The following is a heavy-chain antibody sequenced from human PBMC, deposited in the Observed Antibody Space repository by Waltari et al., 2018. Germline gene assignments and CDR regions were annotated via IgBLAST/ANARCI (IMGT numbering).Heavy chain of an antibody. CDR3: ARERPFGEFAS. Sequence: QVQLVESGGGVVQPGRSLRLSCAASGFTFSANSMNWFRQAPGKVLEWVADTSSDEGVKVHADSVNGRISISRDNYENMVYMQRNSLRADETALYYFARERPFGEFASWGQGTLVTVSP. V-gene: IGHV3-30*04. J-gene: IGHJ1*01. CDR1: GFTFSANS. CDR2: TSSDEGVK. D-gene: IGHD3-10*01.